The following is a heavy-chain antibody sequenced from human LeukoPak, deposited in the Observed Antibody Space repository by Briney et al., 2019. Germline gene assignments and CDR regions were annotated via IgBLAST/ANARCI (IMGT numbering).Heavy chain of an antibody. D-gene: IGHD3-22*01. CDR3: ARDPLYYYDSSGYPYFDY. CDR2: IIPILGIA. CDR1: GGTFSSYA. Sequence: SVKVSCKASGGTFSSYAISWVRQAPGQGLEWMGRIIPILGIANYAQKFQGRVTITADKSASTAYMELSSLRSEDTAVYYCARDPLYYYDSSGYPYFDYWGQGTLVTVSS. J-gene: IGHJ4*02. V-gene: IGHV1-69*04.